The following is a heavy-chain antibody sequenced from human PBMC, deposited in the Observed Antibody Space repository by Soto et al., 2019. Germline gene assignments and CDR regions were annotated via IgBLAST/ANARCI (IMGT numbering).Heavy chain of an antibody. D-gene: IGHD1-26*01. CDR2: ISGSGGST. V-gene: IGHV3-23*01. CDR1: GFTFSSYA. Sequence: GGSLRLCCAASGFTFSSYAMSWVRQAPGKGLEWVSAISGSGGSTYYADSVKGRFTISRDNSKNTLYLQMNSLRAEDTAVYYCAKDSGRKWELLRPYYYYGMDVWGQGTTVTVSS. J-gene: IGHJ6*02. CDR3: AKDSGRKWELLRPYYYYGMDV.